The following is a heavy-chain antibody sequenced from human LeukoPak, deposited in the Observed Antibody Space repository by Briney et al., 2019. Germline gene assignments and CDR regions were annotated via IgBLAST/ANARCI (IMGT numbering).Heavy chain of an antibody. V-gene: IGHV3-30*03. CDR2: ISYDGSNK. Sequence: GRSLRLSCAASGFTFSSYGMHWVRQAPGKGLEWVAVISYDGSNKYYADSVKGRFTISRDNSKNTLYLQMNSLRAEDTAVYYCARDAPFVRAGFDHWGQGTLVTVSS. CDR1: GFTFSSYG. CDR3: ARDAPFVRAGFDH. J-gene: IGHJ4*02.